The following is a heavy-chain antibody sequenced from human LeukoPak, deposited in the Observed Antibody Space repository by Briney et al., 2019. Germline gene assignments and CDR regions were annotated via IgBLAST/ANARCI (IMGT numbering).Heavy chain of an antibody. J-gene: IGHJ4*02. CDR3: ERVGYTSSWGERFYFDY. CDR2: IDSAGST. D-gene: IGHD6-13*01. Sequence: PGGSLRLSCATSGFTFSNNYMSWVRQAPGKGLECVSVIDSAGSTYYAASVKGRFTISRDISKNALFLLMNSLTAEDTAVYYCERVGYTSSWGERFYFDYWGLGTVVTVSS. CDR1: GFTFSNNY. V-gene: IGHV3-66*01.